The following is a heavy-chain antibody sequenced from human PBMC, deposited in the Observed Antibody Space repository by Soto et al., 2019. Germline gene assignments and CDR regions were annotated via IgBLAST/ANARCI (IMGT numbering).Heavy chain of an antibody. Sequence: QVQLVQSGAEMKKPGASVKVSCKASGYTFTTYFIHWVRQAPGQGLEWMGIVRPSGGNTAYAQMFQGRLTMTRDTSTSTVYMELSSLRSDDTAVYYCARDGSAWDFDYWGQGTLVTVSS. CDR1: GYTFTTYF. CDR2: VRPSGGNT. J-gene: IGHJ4*02. CDR3: ARDGSAWDFDY. D-gene: IGHD6-19*01. V-gene: IGHV1-46*01.